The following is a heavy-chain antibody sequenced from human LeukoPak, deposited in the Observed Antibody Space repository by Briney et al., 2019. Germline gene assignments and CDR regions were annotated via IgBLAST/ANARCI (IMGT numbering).Heavy chain of an antibody. Sequence: SETLSLTCSVSDFSITNAYYWGWIRQPPGRGLEYLGNIYHSGATYYNPSLKSRVTISVDTSKNQFSLKLSSVTAADTAVYYCAREGGYSSGWYYSSWYFDLWGRGTLVTVSS. J-gene: IGHJ2*01. CDR1: DFSITNAYY. D-gene: IGHD6-19*01. CDR2: IYHSGAT. CDR3: AREGGYSSGWYYSSWYFDL. V-gene: IGHV4-38-2*02.